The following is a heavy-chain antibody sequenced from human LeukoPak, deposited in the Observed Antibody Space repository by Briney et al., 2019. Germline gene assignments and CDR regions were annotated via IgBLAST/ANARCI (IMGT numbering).Heavy chain of an antibody. CDR3: TKGTAMISSVCCDP. J-gene: IGHJ5*02. CDR2: IRYDGSNK. CDR1: GFTFSSYG. D-gene: IGHD5-18*01. Sequence: PGGSLRLSCAASGFTFSSYGMHWVRQAPGKGLEWVAFIRYDGSNKYYADSVKGGFTISTDNSKNTLYLQMISLRAEATAVYYCTKGTAMISSVCCDPWGKGTLVTV. V-gene: IGHV3-30*02.